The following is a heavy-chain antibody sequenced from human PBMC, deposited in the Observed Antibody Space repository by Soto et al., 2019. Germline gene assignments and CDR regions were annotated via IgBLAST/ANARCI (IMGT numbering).Heavy chain of an antibody. J-gene: IGHJ6*01. CDR3: AKWARDSGDYYYYGVDV. CDR2: ISNDRSHF. D-gene: IGHD3-10*01. CDR1: GLNLTTFG. Sequence: PGGSLRLSCVGSGLNLTTFGMHWVRQAPGRGLEWMAVISNDRSHFYYADSVKGRFTISRDNSKNTLYLQMINLRPDDTGVYYCAKWARDSGDYYYYGVDVWGQGTTVTVSS. V-gene: IGHV3-30*18.